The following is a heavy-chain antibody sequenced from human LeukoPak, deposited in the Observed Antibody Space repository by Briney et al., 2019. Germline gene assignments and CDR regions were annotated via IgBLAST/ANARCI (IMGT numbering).Heavy chain of an antibody. CDR1: GFSLGASAVG. CDR3: AHRRPSYTNGWPFDY. D-gene: IGHD6-19*01. J-gene: IGHJ4*02. CDR2: TYWNDDN. Sequence: SGPALVKPTQPLTLTCTFSGFSLGASAVGVAWIRQPPGKALEWLAVTYWNDDNRYSPSLRSRLTITKNTSKNQVVLTLSNMDPVDTATYFCAHRRPSYTNGWPFDYWGQGILVSVSS. V-gene: IGHV2-5*01.